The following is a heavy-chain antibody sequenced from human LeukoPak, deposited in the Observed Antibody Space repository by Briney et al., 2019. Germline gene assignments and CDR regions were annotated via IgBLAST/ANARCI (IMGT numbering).Heavy chain of an antibody. J-gene: IGHJ4*02. CDR2: IYSSGAA. CDR1: GGSITSYY. D-gene: IGHD3-9*01. Sequence: SETLSLTCTVSGGSITSYYWSWIRQPAGKGLEWIGRIYSSGAANYNPSLKSRVTMSIDYSKNQFSLKVSSVTAADTAIYYCGKTDIYFNPIDYWGPGSLVTVSS. V-gene: IGHV4-4*07. CDR3: GKTDIYFNPIDY.